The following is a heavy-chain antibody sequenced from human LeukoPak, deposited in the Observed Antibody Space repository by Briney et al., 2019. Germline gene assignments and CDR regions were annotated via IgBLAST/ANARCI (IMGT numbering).Heavy chain of an antibody. V-gene: IGHV4-59*01. Sequence: SETLSLTCTVSGGSISSYYWSWIRQPPGKGLEWIGYIYYSGRTNYNPSLKSRVTISVDTSRKQFSLKLSSVTAADTAVYYCARDSSGFGYFDYWGQGTLVTVSS. CDR3: ARDSSGFGYFDY. D-gene: IGHD6-19*01. J-gene: IGHJ4*02. CDR1: GGSISSYY. CDR2: IYYSGRT.